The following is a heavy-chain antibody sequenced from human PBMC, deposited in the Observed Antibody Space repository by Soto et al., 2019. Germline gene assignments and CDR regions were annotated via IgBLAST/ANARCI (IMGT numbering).Heavy chain of an antibody. Sequence: QVQLVQSGAELKKPGSSVKVSCEASGGSFTSYSFTWVQQAPGQGLEWMGRIIPIQGKANYALKFQDRVTITADRSTRTVYMELISLRPEDTAVYFCAKSLLFVDHGYMDVWGKGTTVTVSS. V-gene: IGHV1-69*02. CDR1: GGSFTSYS. CDR2: IIPIQGKA. J-gene: IGHJ6*03. CDR3: AKSLLFVDHGYMDV. D-gene: IGHD2-21*01.